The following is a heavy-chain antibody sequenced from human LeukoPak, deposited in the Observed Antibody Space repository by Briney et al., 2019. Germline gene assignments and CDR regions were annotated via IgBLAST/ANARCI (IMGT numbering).Heavy chain of an antibody. V-gene: IGHV4-4*02. J-gene: IGHJ5*02. CDR2: IYHSGST. D-gene: IGHD7-27*01. CDR3: AKKVAGVHWFDP. CDR1: GGSISSSNW. Sequence: PSGTLSLTCAVSGGSISSSNWWSWVRQPPGKGLEWIGEIYHSGSTNYNPFLKSRVTISVDKSKNQFSLKLNSVTAVDTAVYYCAKKVAGVHWFDPWGQGALVIVSS.